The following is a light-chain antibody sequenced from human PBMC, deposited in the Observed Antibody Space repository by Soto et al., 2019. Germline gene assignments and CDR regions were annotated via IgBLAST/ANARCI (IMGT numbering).Light chain of an antibody. CDR1: QSVSSS. Sequence: EMVMTQSPATLSVSPGERATLSCRASQSVSSSLAWYQQKPGQPPRLLIYGASTRATGIPARFSGSGSGTEFTLTISSLQSEDFAVYYCQQYNKWPPGTFGQGTKVEIK. CDR2: GAS. J-gene: IGKJ1*01. V-gene: IGKV3-15*01. CDR3: QQYNKWPPGT.